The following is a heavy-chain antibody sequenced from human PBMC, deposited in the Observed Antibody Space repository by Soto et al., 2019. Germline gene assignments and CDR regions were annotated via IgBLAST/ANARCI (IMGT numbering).Heavy chain of an antibody. J-gene: IGHJ4*02. V-gene: IGHV1-2*02. CDR3: ARTQTNDY. CDR2: INTNSGGT. Sequence: QVQLVQSGAEVKKPGASVKVSCKASGYTFTGYYIHWVRQAPGQGLEWMGWINTNSGGTNYAQKFQGRVTMTRDTSISTAYMELSRLTSHDTAVYYCARTQTNDYWGQGTLVTVSS. CDR1: GYTFTGYY.